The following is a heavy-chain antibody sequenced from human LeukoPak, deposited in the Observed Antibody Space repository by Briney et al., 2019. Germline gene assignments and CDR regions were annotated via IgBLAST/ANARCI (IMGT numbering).Heavy chain of an antibody. CDR1: GGSISSGGYS. J-gene: IGHJ3*02. CDR2: IYHSGST. CDR3: ARSYDGDAFDI. D-gene: IGHD3-22*01. Sequence: SETLSLTCAVSGGSISSGGYSWSWIRQPPGKGLEWIGYIYHSGSTYYNPSLKSRVTISVDRSMNQFSLKLSSVTAADTAVYYCARSYDGDAFDIWGQGTMVTVSS. V-gene: IGHV4-30-2*01.